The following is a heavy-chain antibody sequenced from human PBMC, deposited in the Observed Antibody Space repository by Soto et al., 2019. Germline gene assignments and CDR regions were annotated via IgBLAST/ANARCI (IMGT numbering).Heavy chain of an antibody. D-gene: IGHD4-4*01. Sequence: PGGSLRLSCAASGFTFSSYAMNWVRQAPGKGLEWVSGIGGSGGSTNYADSVKGRFTISRDNSKNTLYLQMSSLRAEDTAVYYCAKDSTVTTVSYYYGMDVWGQGTTVTVSS. V-gene: IGHV3-23*01. CDR3: AKDSTVTTVSYYYGMDV. CDR1: GFTFSSYA. CDR2: IGGSGGST. J-gene: IGHJ6*02.